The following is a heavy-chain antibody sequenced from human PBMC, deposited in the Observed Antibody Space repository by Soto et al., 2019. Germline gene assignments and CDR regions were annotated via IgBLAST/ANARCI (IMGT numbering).Heavy chain of an antibody. CDR1: GDSVSSNSAA. CDR3: ARVIAVADYYYYGMDV. D-gene: IGHD6-19*01. J-gene: IGHJ6*02. V-gene: IGHV6-1*01. CDR2: TYYRSKWYN. Sequence: SQTLSLTCAISGDSVSSNSAAWNWIRQSPSRGLEWLGRTYYRSKWYNDYAVSAKSRITINPDTSKNQFSLQLNSVTPEDTAVYYCARVIAVADYYYYGMDVWGQGTTVTVSS.